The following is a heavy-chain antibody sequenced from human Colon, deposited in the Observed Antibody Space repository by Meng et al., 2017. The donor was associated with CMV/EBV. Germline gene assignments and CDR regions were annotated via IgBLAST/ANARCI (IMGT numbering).Heavy chain of an antibody. CDR2: ISAHNVNT. CDR1: GYIFMSYG. D-gene: IGHD2-2*01. V-gene: IGHV1-18*01. CDR3: VREGGIRDCSRTGCFGY. Sequence: ASVKVSCKASGYIFMSYGMHWVRHAPGQGLEWMGWISAHNVNTDYAQKFQGRVTMTTDASTRTAYMELTSLTSDDTAVYYCVREGGIRDCSRTGCFGYWGQGTQVTVSS. J-gene: IGHJ4*02.